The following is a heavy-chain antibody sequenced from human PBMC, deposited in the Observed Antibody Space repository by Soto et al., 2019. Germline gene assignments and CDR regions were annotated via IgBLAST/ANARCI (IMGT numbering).Heavy chain of an antibody. CDR3: AKDPRYCSGGSCYSGGVPGY. J-gene: IGHJ4*02. CDR1: EFAYVDYA. V-gene: IGHV3-9*01. CDR2: ISWNSGSI. D-gene: IGHD2-15*01. Sequence: PGGSVRLSCAASEFAYVDYAMHWVRQAPGKGLEWVSGISWNSGSIGYADSVKGRFTISRDNSKNTLYLQMNSLRAEDTAVYYCAKDPRYCSGGSCYSGGVPGYWGQGTLVTVSS.